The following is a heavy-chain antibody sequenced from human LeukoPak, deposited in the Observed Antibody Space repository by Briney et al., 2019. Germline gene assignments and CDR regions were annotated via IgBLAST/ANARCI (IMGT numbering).Heavy chain of an antibody. CDR2: IYYSGST. V-gene: IGHV4-59*01. CDR1: GGSISSYY. J-gene: IGHJ4*02. D-gene: IGHD5-18*01. Sequence: SETLSLTCTVSGGSISSYYWSWIRQPPGKGLEWIGYIYYSGSTNYNPSLKSRVTISLDTSKNHFSLMLSSVTAAATAVYYCARDLKGYGYDYGGQGTLVSVSS. CDR3: ARDLKGYGYDY.